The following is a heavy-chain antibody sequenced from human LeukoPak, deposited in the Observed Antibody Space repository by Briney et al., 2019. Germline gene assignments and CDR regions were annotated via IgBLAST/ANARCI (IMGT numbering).Heavy chain of an antibody. CDR3: ARKERPYYYDSSGAHDAFDI. CDR2: INPNSGGT. CDR1: GYTFTGYY. V-gene: IGHV1-2*02. J-gene: IGHJ3*02. D-gene: IGHD3-22*01. Sequence: ASVKVSCKASGYTFTGYYMHWVRQAPGKGLEWMGWINPNSGGTNYAQKFQGRVTMTRDTSISTAYMELSRLRSDDTAVYYCARKERPYYYDSSGAHDAFDIWGQGTMVTVS.